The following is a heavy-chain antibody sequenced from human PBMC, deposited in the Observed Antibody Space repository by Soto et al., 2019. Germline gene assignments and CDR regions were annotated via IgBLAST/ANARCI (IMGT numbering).Heavy chain of an antibody. CDR2: IYHTGRT. J-gene: IGHJ4*02. V-gene: IGHV4-31*03. CDR1: GDSVNSAY. Sequence: QVQLQEMGPGLVKPSQTLTVTCTVSGDSVNSAYWSWIRQLPGKGLEWMGNIYHTGRTFYNPSLNSRLAISIDTSKPLFSLKLMSVTASDTAVYYCARTDAYNSSFFDSWGQGTVVTVSS. CDR3: ARTDAYNSSFFDS. D-gene: IGHD6-6*01.